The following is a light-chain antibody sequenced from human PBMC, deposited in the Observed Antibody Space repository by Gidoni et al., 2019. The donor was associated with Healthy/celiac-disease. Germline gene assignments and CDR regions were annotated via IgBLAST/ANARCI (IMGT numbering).Light chain of an antibody. J-gene: IGLJ3*02. Sequence: SSELTQAPAVSVALGQTVRITCQGASLRSYYASWYQQKPGQAPVLVIYGKNNRPSGIPDRFSGSSSENTASLTITGAQAEDEADYYCNSRDSSGNHHWVFGGGTKLTVL. CDR1: SLRSYY. V-gene: IGLV3-19*01. CDR2: GKN. CDR3: NSRDSSGNHHWV.